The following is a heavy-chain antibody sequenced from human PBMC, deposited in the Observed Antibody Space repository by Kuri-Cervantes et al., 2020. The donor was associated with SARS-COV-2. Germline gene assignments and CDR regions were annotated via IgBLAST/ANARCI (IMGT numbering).Heavy chain of an antibody. CDR3: AKDPASNRNYYYYGMDV. CDR2: ISGSGGST. D-gene: IGHD2-15*01. J-gene: IGHJ6*04. Sequence: GESLKISCAASGFTFSSYAMSWVRQAPGKGLEWVSAISGSGGSTYYADSVKGRFTITRDNSKNTLYLQMNSLRAEDTAVYYCAKDPASNRNYYYYGMDVWGKGTTVTVSS. V-gene: IGHV3-23*01. CDR1: GFTFSSYA.